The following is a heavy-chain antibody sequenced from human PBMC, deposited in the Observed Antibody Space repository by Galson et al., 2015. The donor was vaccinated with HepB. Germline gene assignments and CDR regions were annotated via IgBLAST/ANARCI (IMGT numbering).Heavy chain of an antibody. J-gene: IGHJ4*02. CDR2: ITPKRGDT. CDR1: GYTFSDYY. CDR3: ARDDGYNSGWGY. V-gene: IGHV1-2*02. Sequence: SVKVSCKASGYTFSDYYIQWVRQAPGQGLEWMGWITPKRGDTNYAQTFKGRVTMTRDTSTSTAYLEVSGLRSDDTAMYYCARDDGYNSGWGYWGQGTLVTVSS. D-gene: IGHD6-19*01.